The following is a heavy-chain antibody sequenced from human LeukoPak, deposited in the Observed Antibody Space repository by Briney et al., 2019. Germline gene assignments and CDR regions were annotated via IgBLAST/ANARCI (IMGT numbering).Heavy chain of an antibody. D-gene: IGHD6-19*01. J-gene: IGHJ6*02. Sequence: GRSLRLSCAASGFTFDDCAIYWVRQAPGKGLEWVSGIDWKNDIIGYADSVRGRFTISRGNAKNSLYLQMNSLSAEDTAFYYCAKGGYSRGWSYVDVWGQGTTVTVSS. CDR1: GFTFDDCA. CDR2: IDWKNDII. CDR3: AKGGYSRGWSYVDV. V-gene: IGHV3-9*01.